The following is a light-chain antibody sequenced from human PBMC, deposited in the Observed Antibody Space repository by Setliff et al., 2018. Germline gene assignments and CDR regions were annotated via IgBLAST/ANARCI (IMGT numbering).Light chain of an antibody. J-gene: IGLJ1*01. CDR2: XXX. CDR1: SSDVGGYDY. CDR3: CSYTGSRTPYV. V-gene: IGLV2-23*01. Sequence: QSALTQPASVSGSPGQSITISCTGTSSDVGGYDYXXXXXXXXXXXXXXXXXXXXKRXXXLSNRFSGSKSGNTASLTISGLQAEDEADYYCCSYTGSRTPYVFGTGTKVTVL.